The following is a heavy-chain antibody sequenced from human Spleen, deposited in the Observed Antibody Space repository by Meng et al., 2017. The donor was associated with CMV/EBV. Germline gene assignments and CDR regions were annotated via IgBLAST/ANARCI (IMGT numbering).Heavy chain of an antibody. CDR2: MSKTGIT. Sequence: GSISSGAYYWTWIRQPPGRGLEWIGYMSKTGITYYNPSLKSRLTLSRDTSKNQLSLRLTSVTAADTALYYCARDIIAEIRGNWFDPWGQGTLVTVSS. CDR1: GSISSGAYY. CDR3: ARDIIAEIRGNWFDP. V-gene: IGHV4-30-4*01. D-gene: IGHD3-10*01. J-gene: IGHJ5*02.